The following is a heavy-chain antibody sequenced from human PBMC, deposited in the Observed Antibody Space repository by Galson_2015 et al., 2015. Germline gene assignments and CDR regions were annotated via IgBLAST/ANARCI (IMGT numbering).Heavy chain of an antibody. CDR3: ARILKRGVIYYYYYGMDV. D-gene: IGHD3-10*01. CDR1: GFTFSSYS. J-gene: IGHJ6*02. Sequence: SLRLSCAASGFTFSSYSMNWVRQAPGKGLEWVSYISSSSSTIYYADSVKGRFTISRDNAKNSLYLQMNSLRDEDTAVYYCARILKRGVIYYYYYGMDVWGQGTTVTVSS. CDR2: ISSSSSTI. V-gene: IGHV3-48*02.